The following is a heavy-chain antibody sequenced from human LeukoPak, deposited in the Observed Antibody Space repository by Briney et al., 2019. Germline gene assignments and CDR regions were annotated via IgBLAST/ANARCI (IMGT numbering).Heavy chain of an antibody. Sequence: GGSLRLSCAASGFTFSSYGIHWVRQAPGKGLEWVAFIRYDGSNKYYADSVKGRFTISRDNSKNTLYLQMNSLRAEDTAVYYCAKADLWFGELLGFDPWGQGTLVTVSS. CDR1: GFTFSSYG. D-gene: IGHD3-10*01. V-gene: IGHV3-30*02. CDR2: IRYDGSNK. CDR3: AKADLWFGELLGFDP. J-gene: IGHJ5*02.